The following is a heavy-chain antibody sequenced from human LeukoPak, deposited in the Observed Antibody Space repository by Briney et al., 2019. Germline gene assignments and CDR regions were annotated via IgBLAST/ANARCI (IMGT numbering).Heavy chain of an antibody. CDR3: AKDRGYGDYEAFDI. D-gene: IGHD4-17*01. V-gene: IGHV3-33*06. CDR2: IWYDGSNE. CDR1: GFTFSNYA. Sequence: GGSLRLSCAASGFTFSNYAMHWVRQAPGKGLEWVAVIWYDGSNEYYADSVKGRLTTSRDNSKNTLYLQMNSLRADDTAVYYCAKDRGYGDYEAFDIWGQGTMVTVSS. J-gene: IGHJ3*02.